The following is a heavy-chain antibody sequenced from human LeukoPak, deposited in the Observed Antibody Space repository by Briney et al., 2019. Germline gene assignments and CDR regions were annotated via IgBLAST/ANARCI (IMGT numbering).Heavy chain of an antibody. D-gene: IGHD1-26*01. CDR2: INHSGST. J-gene: IGHJ4*02. V-gene: IGHV4-34*01. CDR1: GGSFSGYY. Sequence: SETLSLTCAVYGGSFSGYYWSWIRQPPGKGLEWIGEINHSGSTNYNPSLKSRVTISVDTSKNQFSLKLSSVTAADTAVYYCASASGSYWPWGQGTLVTVSS. CDR3: ASASGSYWP.